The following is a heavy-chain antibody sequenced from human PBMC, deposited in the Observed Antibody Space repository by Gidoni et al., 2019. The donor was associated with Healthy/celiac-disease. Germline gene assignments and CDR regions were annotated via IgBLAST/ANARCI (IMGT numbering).Heavy chain of an antibody. J-gene: IGHJ6*02. CDR3: ARITLGYCSSTSCPGRHYYYYYGMDV. CDR2: IIPIFGTA. Sequence: QVQLVQSGAEVKKPGSSVKVSCKASGGTFSSYAISWVRQAPGQGLEWMGGIIPIFGTANYAQKFQGRVTITADKSTSTAYMELSSLRSEDTAVYYCARITLGYCSSTSCPGRHYYYYYGMDVWGQGTTVTVSS. D-gene: IGHD2-2*01. V-gene: IGHV1-69*06. CDR1: GGTFSSYA.